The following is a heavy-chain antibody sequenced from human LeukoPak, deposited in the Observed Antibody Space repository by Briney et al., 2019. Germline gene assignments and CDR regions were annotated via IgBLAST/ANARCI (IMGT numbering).Heavy chain of an antibody. D-gene: IGHD5-12*01. CDR1: GFTFSSYS. CDR2: ISSSSSYI. J-gene: IGHJ4*02. Sequence: GGSLRLSCAASGFTFSSYSMNWVRQAPGKGLEWVSSISSSSSYIYYADSVKGRFTISRDNAKNSLYLQMNSLRAEDTAVYYCARADVDIVPLKYYFDYWGQGTLVTVSS. CDR3: ARADVDIVPLKYYFDY. V-gene: IGHV3-21*01.